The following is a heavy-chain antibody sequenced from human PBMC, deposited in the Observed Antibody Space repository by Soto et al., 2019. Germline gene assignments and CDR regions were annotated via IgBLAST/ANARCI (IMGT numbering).Heavy chain of an antibody. CDR2: IKQDGSAE. D-gene: IGHD3-22*01. CDR3: VRDVRVVESPYNWFAP. J-gene: IGHJ5*02. V-gene: IGHV3-7*01. CDR1: GFLFTNYF. Sequence: EVQLVESGGRLVQPGGSLKLSCAASGFLFTNYFMSWVRQAPGKGLEWVANIKQDGSAEYYLDSVKGRFAISRDNTKNSLFLQMNSVRAEDTAVYYCVRDVRVVESPYNWFAPWGQGTLVTVSS.